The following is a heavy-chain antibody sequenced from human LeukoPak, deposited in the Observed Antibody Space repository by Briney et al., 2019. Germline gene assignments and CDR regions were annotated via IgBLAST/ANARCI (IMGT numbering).Heavy chain of an antibody. CDR2: INHSGST. Sequence: SETLSLTCAVYGGSFSGYYWSWIRQPPGKGLEWIGEINHSGSTNYNPSLKSRVTISVDTSKNQFSLKLSSVTAADTAVYYCARRRYDFWSGYYDWFDPWGRGTLVTVSS. V-gene: IGHV4-34*01. CDR3: ARRRYDFWSGYYDWFDP. D-gene: IGHD3-3*01. J-gene: IGHJ5*02. CDR1: GGSFSGYY.